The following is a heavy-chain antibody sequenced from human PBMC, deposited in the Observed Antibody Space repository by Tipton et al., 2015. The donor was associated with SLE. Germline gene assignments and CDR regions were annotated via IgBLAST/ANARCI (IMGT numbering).Heavy chain of an antibody. CDR1: GFTFDDYG. D-gene: IGHD3-10*01. V-gene: IGHV3-20*04. CDR2: INWNGGST. J-gene: IGHJ1*01. CDR3: AKTGPYGSGSYYKGEYFQH. Sequence: SLRLSCAASGFTFDDYGMSWVRQAPGKGLEWVSGINWNGGSTGYADSVKGRFTISRDNAKNSLYLQMNSLRAEDTALYYCAKTGPYGSGSYYKGEYFQHWGQGTLVTVSS.